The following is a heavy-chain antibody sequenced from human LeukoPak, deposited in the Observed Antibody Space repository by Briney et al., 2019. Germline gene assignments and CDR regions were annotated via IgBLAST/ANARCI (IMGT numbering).Heavy chain of an antibody. CDR3: AKGGWGQNYSFDY. J-gene: IGHJ4*02. CDR2: VTDNGDST. CDR1: GFTFSTYV. Sequence: GGSLRLSCAASGFTFSTYVMRWVRQAPGEGLEWVSSVTDNGDSTYYADSVKGRFTISRDNSKNTLYLQMNSLRADDTAVYYCAKGGWGQNYSFDYWGQGTLVTVSS. D-gene: IGHD3-10*01. V-gene: IGHV3-23*01.